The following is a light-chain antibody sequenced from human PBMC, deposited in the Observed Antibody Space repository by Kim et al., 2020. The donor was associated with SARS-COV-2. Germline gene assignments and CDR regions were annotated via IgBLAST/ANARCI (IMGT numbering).Light chain of an antibody. CDR1: SLRSYY. V-gene: IGLV3-19*01. J-gene: IGLJ3*02. CDR2: AKN. Sequence: GQTVRITCQGDSLRSYYASWYQQKPGQAPILLIYAKNNRPSGIPDRFSGSSSGNTASLTITGAQAEDEADYYCNSRDISGNHLRVFGGGTQLTVL. CDR3: NSRDISGNHLRV.